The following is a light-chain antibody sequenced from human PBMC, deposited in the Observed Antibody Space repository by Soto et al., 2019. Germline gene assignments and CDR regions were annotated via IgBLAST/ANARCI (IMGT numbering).Light chain of an antibody. Sequence: QSVLTQPASVSGSPGQSITVSCTGTSSDVGGYNYVSWLQQHPGKVPKLIIYDVSSRPSGVSNRFSGSKSGNTASLTISGLQDEDEADYYCTSYTSSNTHVFGGGTKVTVL. V-gene: IGLV2-14*01. CDR3: TSYTSSNTHV. CDR2: DVS. J-gene: IGLJ1*01. CDR1: SSDVGGYNY.